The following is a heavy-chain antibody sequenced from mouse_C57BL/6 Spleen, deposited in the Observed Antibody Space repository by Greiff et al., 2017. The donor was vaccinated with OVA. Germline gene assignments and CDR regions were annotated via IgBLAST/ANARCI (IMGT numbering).Heavy chain of an antibody. CDR2: INPNNGGT. J-gene: IGHJ1*03. D-gene: IGHD2-5*01. V-gene: IGHV1-26*01. Sequence: EVQLQQSGPELVKPGASVKISCKASGYTFTDYYMNWVKQSHGKSLEWIGDINPNNGGTSYNQKFKGKATLTVDKSSSTAYMELRSLTSEDSAVYYCARAGSNPYFDVWGTGTTVTVSS. CDR3: ARAGSNPYFDV. CDR1: GYTFTDYY.